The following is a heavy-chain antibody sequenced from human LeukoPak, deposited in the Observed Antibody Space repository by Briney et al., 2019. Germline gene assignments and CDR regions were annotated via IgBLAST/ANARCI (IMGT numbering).Heavy chain of an antibody. V-gene: IGHV3-15*01. CDR3: ATDGSSAWYDNY. CDR1: GFTFSHTW. CDR2: VKSKNDGGST. J-gene: IGHJ4*02. D-gene: IGHD6-19*01. Sequence: GGSLRLSCAASGFTFSHTWISWVRQAPGKGLEWVGRVKSKNDGGSTDYAAPVKGRFTISRDDSKNTLYLQMNSLKIEDTAVYYCATDGSSAWYDNYWGQGTLVTVSS.